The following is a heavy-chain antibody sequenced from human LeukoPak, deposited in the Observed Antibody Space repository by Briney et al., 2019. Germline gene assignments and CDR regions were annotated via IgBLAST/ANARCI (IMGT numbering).Heavy chain of an antibody. CDR2: IIPIFGTA. CDR1: GGTFSSYA. J-gene: IGHJ4*02. CDR3: ARGSRFTVRPSNPTLGYFDY. Sequence: SVKVSCKASGGTFSSYAISWVRQAPGQGLEWMGGIIPIFGTANYAQKFHGRVTLTADESTSTAYMELSSLRSEDTAVYYCARGSRFTVRPSNPTLGYFDYWGQGTLVTVSS. D-gene: IGHD3-16*02. V-gene: IGHV1-69*13.